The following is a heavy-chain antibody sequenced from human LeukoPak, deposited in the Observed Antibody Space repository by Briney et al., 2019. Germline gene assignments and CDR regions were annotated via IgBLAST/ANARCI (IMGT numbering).Heavy chain of an antibody. CDR3: ARADCSGGSCYTFDY. CDR1: GGSISSGGYY. V-gene: IGHV4-31*03. CDR2: IYYSGST. D-gene: IGHD2-15*01. J-gene: IGHJ4*02. Sequence: SQTLSLTCTVSGGSISSGGYYWSWIRQHPGKGLEWIGYIYYSGSTYYNPSLKSRVTISVDTSKNQFSLKLSSVTAADTAVYYCARADCSGGSCYTFDYWGQGTLVTVPS.